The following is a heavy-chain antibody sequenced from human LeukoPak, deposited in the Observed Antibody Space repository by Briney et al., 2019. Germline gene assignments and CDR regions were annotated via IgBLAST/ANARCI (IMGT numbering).Heavy chain of an antibody. V-gene: IGHV3-30-3*01. Sequence: GGSLRLSCAASGFIFSDYAMHWVRQAPGKGLEWVAVIAYDGSSQYYADSVKGRFTISKDNAKNSLYLQMNSLRAEDTAVYYCARAGGSTVSHSDYWGQGTLVTVSS. CDR2: IAYDGSSQ. CDR1: GFIFSDYA. D-gene: IGHD4-17*01. J-gene: IGHJ4*02. CDR3: ARAGGSTVSHSDY.